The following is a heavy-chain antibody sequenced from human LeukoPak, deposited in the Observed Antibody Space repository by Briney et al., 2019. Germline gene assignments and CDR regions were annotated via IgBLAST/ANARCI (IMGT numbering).Heavy chain of an antibody. CDR2: ISSSSSTV. CDR3: VCTICSDP. CDR1: GLSFSSYS. J-gene: IGHJ5*02. V-gene: IGHV3-48*01. D-gene: IGHD2-2*01. Sequence: GGSLRLSCEASGLSFSSYSMNWVRQAPGKGLEWLSYISSSSSTVEYADSVKGRFTISRDNSKNTLYLQMNSLRAEDTAVYYCVCTICSDPWGQGTLVTVSS.